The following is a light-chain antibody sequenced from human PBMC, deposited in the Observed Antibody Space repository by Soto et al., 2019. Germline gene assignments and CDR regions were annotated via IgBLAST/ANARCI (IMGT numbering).Light chain of an antibody. V-gene: IGKV1-17*01. CDR3: LQHNSYPLT. Sequence: DIQMTQSPSSLSASVGDRVTITCRASQTISNYLNWYQQKSGKAPKVLIYGASRLQSGVPSRYSGSGVGTEFTLTISSLQPEDFATYYCLQHNSYPLTFGGGTKVDIK. CDR2: GAS. CDR1: QTISNY. J-gene: IGKJ4*01.